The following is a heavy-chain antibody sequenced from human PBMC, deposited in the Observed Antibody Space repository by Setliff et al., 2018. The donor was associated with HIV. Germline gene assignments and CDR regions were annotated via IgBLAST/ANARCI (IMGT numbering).Heavy chain of an antibody. D-gene: IGHD2-2*01. CDR3: ARGEPTILIEPAAFFDP. V-gene: IGHV3-48*03. CDR2: ISSSDNTI. CDR1: GFTYSSYE. J-gene: IGHJ5*02. Sequence: PGGSLRLSCAASGFTYSSYEMNWVRQAPGKGLEWVSYISSSDNTIHYADSVRGRFTISRDNAKNSLYLQMNSLRAEDTAVYYCARGEPTILIEPAAFFDPWGQGTLVTVSS.